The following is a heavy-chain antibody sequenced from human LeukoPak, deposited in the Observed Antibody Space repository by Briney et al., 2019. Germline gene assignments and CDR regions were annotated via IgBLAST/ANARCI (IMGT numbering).Heavy chain of an antibody. CDR2: ITGSGGNT. D-gene: IGHD5-24*01. CDR1: GFTFSNYG. Sequence: PGGTLRLSCAASGFTFSNYGMNWVRQAPGKGLEWVSGITGSGGNTYYADSVKGRFTISRDNSKNTLYLQMNSLRAEDTAVYYCAKDGDDEMVDYWGQGTLVTVSS. V-gene: IGHV3-23*01. CDR3: AKDGDDEMVDY. J-gene: IGHJ4*02.